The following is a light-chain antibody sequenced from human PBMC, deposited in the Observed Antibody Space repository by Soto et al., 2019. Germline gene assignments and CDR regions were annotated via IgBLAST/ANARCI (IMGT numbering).Light chain of an antibody. Sequence: QSALTQPASVSGSPGQSITISCTGTSSDVGSYNLVSWYQQHPGKAPKLMIYEGSKRPSGVSNRFSGSKSGNTASLTISGLQAEDEADYYRCSYAGSSTFGGDVFGTGTKLTVL. CDR2: EGS. CDR3: CSYAGSSTFGGDV. J-gene: IGLJ1*01. CDR1: SSDVGSYNL. V-gene: IGLV2-23*03.